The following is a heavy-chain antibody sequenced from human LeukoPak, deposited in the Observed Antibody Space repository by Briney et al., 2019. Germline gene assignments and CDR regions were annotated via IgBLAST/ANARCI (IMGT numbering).Heavy chain of an antibody. Sequence: SETLSLTRTVSGGSISSHYWSWIRQPPGKGLEWIGYIYYSGSTNYNPSLKSRVTISVDTSKNQFSLKLSSVTAADTAVYYCARASTAYDSSPLDYWGQGTLVTVSS. CDR1: GGSISSHY. CDR2: IYYSGST. D-gene: IGHD3-22*01. V-gene: IGHV4-59*11. CDR3: ARASTAYDSSPLDY. J-gene: IGHJ4*02.